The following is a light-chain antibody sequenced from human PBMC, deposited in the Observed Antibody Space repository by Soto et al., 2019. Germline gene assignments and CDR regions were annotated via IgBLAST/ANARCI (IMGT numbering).Light chain of an antibody. CDR1: SSDVGAFNY. CDR3: SSYTTRNTEV. Sequence: SALTQPASVSGSPGQSISISCIGTSSDVGAFNYVSWYQHHPGKAPQLIIYDVTSRPSGVSNRFSASKFGNTASLTISGLQAEDEADYYCSSYTTRNTEVFGTGTKLTVL. V-gene: IGLV2-14*03. CDR2: DVT. J-gene: IGLJ1*01.